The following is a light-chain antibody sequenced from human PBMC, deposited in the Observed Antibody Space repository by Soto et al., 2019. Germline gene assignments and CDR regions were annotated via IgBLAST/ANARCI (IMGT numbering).Light chain of an antibody. CDR3: QQYGSSPFT. V-gene: IGKV3-20*01. CDR1: QSVSSSY. J-gene: IGKJ2*01. CDR2: DAS. Sequence: EIVLTQSPGTLSLSPGDRATLSCRASQSVSSSYLAWYQQNPGQAPRLLSYDASSRATGIPDRFSGSGSGTDFTLTISRMEPEDFAVYYCQQYGSSPFTFGQGTKLEIK.